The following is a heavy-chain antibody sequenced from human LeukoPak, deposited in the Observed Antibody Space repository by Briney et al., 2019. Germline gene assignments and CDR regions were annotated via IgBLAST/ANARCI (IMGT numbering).Heavy chain of an antibody. CDR3: VRGTRRNYEGHGYYGGFGH. J-gene: IGHJ4*02. Sequence: SETLSLTCTVSGDSIKSSFWTWIRQSPGKGLEWIGNVLYSGSTNYNPSLRSRLTLSVDTSKSQFSLNLKSVTTADTAVYYCVRGTRRNYEGHGYYGGFGHWGQGILVTVSS. D-gene: IGHD3-10*01. CDR1: GDSIKSSF. V-gene: IGHV4-59*01. CDR2: VLYSGST.